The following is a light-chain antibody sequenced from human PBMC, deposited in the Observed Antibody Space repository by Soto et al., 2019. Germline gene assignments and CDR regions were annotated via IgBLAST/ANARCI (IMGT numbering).Light chain of an antibody. J-gene: IGKJ1*01. V-gene: IGKV4-1*01. CDR3: QQYYTIPPT. Sequence: DIVMTQSPDSLAVSLGERATINCKSSQSVLHSSNNKNYLAWYQQKPGQPPKLLISWASTRKSGVPDRFSASVSGTDFTLTISSLQAEDVAVYYCQQYYTIPPTFGQGTKVELK. CDR2: WAS. CDR1: QSVLHSSNNKNY.